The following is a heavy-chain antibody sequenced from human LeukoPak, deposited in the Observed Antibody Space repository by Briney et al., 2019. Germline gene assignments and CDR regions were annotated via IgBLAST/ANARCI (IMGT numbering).Heavy chain of an antibody. CDR3: ARGARGIYDSSGYYYGYYFDY. Sequence: PSQTLSLTCTVSGGSISSGSYYWSWIRQPAGKGLEWIGRIYTSGSTNYNPSLKSRVTISVDTSKNQFSLKLSSVTAAATAVYYCARGARGIYDSSGYYYGYYFDYWGQGTLVTVSS. J-gene: IGHJ4*02. CDR1: GGSISSGSYY. V-gene: IGHV4-61*02. D-gene: IGHD3-22*01. CDR2: IYTSGST.